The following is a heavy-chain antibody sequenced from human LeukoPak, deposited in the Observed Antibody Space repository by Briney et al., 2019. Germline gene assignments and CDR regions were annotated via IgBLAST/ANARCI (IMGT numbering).Heavy chain of an antibody. D-gene: IGHD6-6*01. CDR1: GYTFTAYD. CDR3: AREYSSHYYMDV. V-gene: IGHV1-8*01. CDR2: MNPNSGNT. J-gene: IGHJ6*03. Sequence: GASVKVSCKASGYTFTAYDINWVRQATGQGLEWMGWMNPNSGNTGYAQKFQGRVTITRNTSISTAYMELSSLRSEDTAVYYCAREYSSHYYMDVWGKGTTVTVSS.